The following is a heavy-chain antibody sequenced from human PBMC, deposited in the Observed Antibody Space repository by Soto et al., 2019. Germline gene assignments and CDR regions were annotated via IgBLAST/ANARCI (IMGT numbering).Heavy chain of an antibody. CDR2: IYYSGST. Sequence: TSETLSLTCTVSGGSISSGGYYWSWIRQHPGKGLEWIGYIYYSGSTYYNPSLKSRVTISVDTSKNQFSLKLSSVTAADTAVYYCAGEDSSSNYFDYWGQGTLVTVSS. D-gene: IGHD6-6*01. J-gene: IGHJ4*02. CDR1: GGSISSGGYY. V-gene: IGHV4-31*03. CDR3: AGEDSSSNYFDY.